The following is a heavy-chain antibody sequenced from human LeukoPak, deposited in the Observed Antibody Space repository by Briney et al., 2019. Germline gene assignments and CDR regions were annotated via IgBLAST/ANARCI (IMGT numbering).Heavy chain of an antibody. CDR3: ARHWHYYYDSSGYQSR. J-gene: IGHJ4*02. D-gene: IGHD3-22*01. CDR2: ISGSGSNT. CDR1: GFTFSSHA. Sequence: PGGSLRLSCAASGFTFSSHAMNWVRQTPGKGLEWVSGISGSGSNTDYADSVKGRFTISRDNAKNSLYLQMNSLRAEDTAVYYCARHWHYYYDSSGYQSRWGQGTLVTVSS. V-gene: IGHV3-21*04.